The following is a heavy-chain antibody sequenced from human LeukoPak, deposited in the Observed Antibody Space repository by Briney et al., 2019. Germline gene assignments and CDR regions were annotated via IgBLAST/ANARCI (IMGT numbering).Heavy chain of an antibody. Sequence: GDSLRLSCAASGFAFSGFGMSWVRQAPGKGLEWVAYINQDGSEKNYADSVKGRFTVSRDNAKNSLFLEMNSLRVEDTFMYYCTRDHRGRPWEWFDPWGQGTLVTVSS. CDR1: GFAFSGFG. J-gene: IGHJ5*02. CDR2: INQDGSEK. CDR3: TRDHRGRPWEWFDP. D-gene: IGHD1-26*01. V-gene: IGHV3-7*01.